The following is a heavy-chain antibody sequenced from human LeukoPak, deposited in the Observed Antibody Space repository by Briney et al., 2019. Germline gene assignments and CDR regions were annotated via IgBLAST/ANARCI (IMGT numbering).Heavy chain of an antibody. CDR2: IYTSGNT. CDR1: GFTVSSNY. Sequence: PGGSLRLSCAVSGFTVSSNYMSWVRQAPGKGLEWVSVIYTSGNTYYADSVKGRFTISRDNSKNTLYLQMNSLRAEDTAVYYCAKEITRPNRAVAGLNYWGQGTLVTVSS. V-gene: IGHV3-66*03. J-gene: IGHJ4*02. D-gene: IGHD6-19*01. CDR3: AKEITRPNRAVAGLNY.